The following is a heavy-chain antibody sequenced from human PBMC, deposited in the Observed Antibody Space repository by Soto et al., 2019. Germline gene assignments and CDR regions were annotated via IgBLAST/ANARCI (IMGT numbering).Heavy chain of an antibody. CDR1: GYTFTSYG. V-gene: IGHV1-18*01. J-gene: IGHJ5*02. CDR2: ISAYNGNT. D-gene: IGHD3-22*01. Sequence: ASVKVSCKASGYTFTSYGISWVRQAPGQGLEWMGWISAYNGNTNYAQKLQGRVTMTTDTSTSTAYMELRSLRSDDTAVYYCARDGASGYAYNWFDPWGQRTVVTVSS. CDR3: ARDGASGYAYNWFDP.